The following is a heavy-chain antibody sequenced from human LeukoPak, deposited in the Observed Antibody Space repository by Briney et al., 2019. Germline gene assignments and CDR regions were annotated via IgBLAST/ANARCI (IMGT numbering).Heavy chain of an antibody. CDR3: ATYLRGDWFDP. CDR2: IIPIFGTA. D-gene: IGHD4-17*01. J-gene: IGHJ5*02. Sequence: GASVKVSCKASGYTFTSNYIHWVRQAPGQGLEWMGGIIPIFGTANYAQKFQGRVTITADESTSTAYMELSSLRSEDTAVYYCATYLRGDWFDPWGQGTLVTVSS. CDR1: GYTFTSNY. V-gene: IGHV1-69*13.